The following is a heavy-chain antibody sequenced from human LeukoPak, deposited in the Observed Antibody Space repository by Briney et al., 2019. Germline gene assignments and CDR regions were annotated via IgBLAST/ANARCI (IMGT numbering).Heavy chain of an antibody. J-gene: IGHJ4*02. Sequence: LSLTCTVSGGSISSYYWSWIRQAPGKGLEWVSYISSSGSTIYYADSVKGRFTISRDNAKNSLYLQMNSLRAEDTAVYYCARDLLGYCSSTSCYLFDYWGQGTLVTVSS. CDR3: ARDLLGYCSSTSCYLFDY. D-gene: IGHD2-2*01. CDR1: GGSISSYY. V-gene: IGHV3-11*01. CDR2: ISSSGSTI.